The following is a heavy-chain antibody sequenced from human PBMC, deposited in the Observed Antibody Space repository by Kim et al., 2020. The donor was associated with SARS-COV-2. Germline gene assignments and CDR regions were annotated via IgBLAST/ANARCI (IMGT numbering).Heavy chain of an antibody. J-gene: IGHJ6*02. D-gene: IGHD3-10*01. CDR3: AKIVVRGFKYYYYYGMDV. V-gene: IGHV3-30*18. Sequence: GGSLRLSCAASGFTFSSYGMHWVRQAPGKGLEWVAVISYDGSNKYYADSVKGRFTISRDNSKNTLYLQMNSLRAEDTAVYYCAKIVVRGFKYYYYYGMDVWGQGTTVTVSS. CDR1: GFTFSSYG. CDR2: ISYDGSNK.